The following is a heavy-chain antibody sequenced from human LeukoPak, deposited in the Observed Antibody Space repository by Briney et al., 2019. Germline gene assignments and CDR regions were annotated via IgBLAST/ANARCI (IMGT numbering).Heavy chain of an antibody. J-gene: IGHJ5*02. CDR1: GGSISSYY. CDR3: ARGTRSSSWSNKDRNRFDP. V-gene: IGHV4-59*01. Sequence: LETLSLTCTVSGGSISSYYWSWIRQPPEKGLGWIGYIYYSGSTNYNPSLKSRVTISVDTSKNQFSLKLSSVTAADTAVYYCARGTRSSSWSNKDRNRFDPWGQGTLVTVSS. CDR2: IYYSGST. D-gene: IGHD6-13*01.